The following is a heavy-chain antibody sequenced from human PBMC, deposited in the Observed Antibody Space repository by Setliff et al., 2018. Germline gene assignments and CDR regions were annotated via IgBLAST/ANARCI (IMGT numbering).Heavy chain of an antibody. Sequence: PSETLSLTCTVSGGSITSGRYYWGWLRQPPGQGLEWIASIHYSENTYYNPSLKTRVTISVDTSKNQFSLKLSFVTAADTAVYFCARSLGSGSYYNSRPFDSDYWGQGTLVTVSS. J-gene: IGHJ4*02. V-gene: IGHV4-39*01. CDR3: ARSLGSGSYYNSRPFDSDY. D-gene: IGHD3-10*01. CDR2: IHYSENT. CDR1: GGSITSGRYY.